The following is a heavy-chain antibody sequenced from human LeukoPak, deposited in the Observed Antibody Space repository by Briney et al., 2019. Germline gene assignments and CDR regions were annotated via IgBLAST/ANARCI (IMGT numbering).Heavy chain of an antibody. D-gene: IGHD4-17*01. CDR3: ARVYGDYSDY. Sequence: SETLSLTCAVYGWSLSGCYWSWFRQSPGKGLEWIGEINQSGSTNYNPSLKRRVTISVDTSKNQFSLKLSSVTAADTAVYYCARVYGDYSDYWGQGTLVTVSS. J-gene: IGHJ4*02. CDR1: GWSLSGCY. V-gene: IGHV4-34*01. CDR2: INQSGST.